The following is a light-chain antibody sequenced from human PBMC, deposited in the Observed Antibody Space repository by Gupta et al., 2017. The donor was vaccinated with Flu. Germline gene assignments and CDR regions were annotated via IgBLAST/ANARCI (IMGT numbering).Light chain of an antibody. V-gene: IGKV1-33*01. CDR2: DAS. Sequence: DIQMTQSPSSLSASVGERVTITCQASQDISNYLNWYQQKPGKAPKPLIYDASNLETGVPSRFSGSGSGTDFTFTISSLQPEDIATYYCQQYDNLPPEFTFGPGTKVDIK. CDR3: QQYDNLPPEFT. J-gene: IGKJ3*01. CDR1: QDISNY.